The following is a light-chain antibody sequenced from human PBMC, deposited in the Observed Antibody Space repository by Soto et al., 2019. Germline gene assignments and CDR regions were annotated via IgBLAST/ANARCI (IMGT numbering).Light chain of an antibody. CDR2: GAS. Sequence: EIVLTQSPGTLSLSPGERATLSCRASQSVSSSYLAWYQQKPGQAPRHLIYGASSRATGIPDRFSGSGSGTDFTLTMSRLEPEDFAVYYCQQYGSSPLYTFGQGTKLEIK. V-gene: IGKV3-20*01. CDR1: QSVSSSY. CDR3: QQYGSSPLYT. J-gene: IGKJ2*01.